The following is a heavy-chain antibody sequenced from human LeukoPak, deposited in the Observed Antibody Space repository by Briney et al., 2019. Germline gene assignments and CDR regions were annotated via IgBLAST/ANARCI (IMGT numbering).Heavy chain of an antibody. V-gene: IGHV4-39*07. Sequence: LSETLSLTCTVSGASISSSEFYWGWIRQAPGKGLEWIGSIYSSGSPYYSPSFKSRATMSIDRSQNHFSLRLTSVTAADTAVYYCARGSFSPGIAALDYWGQGTLVTVSS. CDR1: GASISSSEFY. D-gene: IGHD6-13*01. CDR3: ARGSFSPGIAALDY. J-gene: IGHJ4*02. CDR2: IYSSGSP.